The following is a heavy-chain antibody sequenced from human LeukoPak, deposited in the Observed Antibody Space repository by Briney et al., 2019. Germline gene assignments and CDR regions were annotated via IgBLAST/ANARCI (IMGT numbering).Heavy chain of an antibody. V-gene: IGHV2-5*01. CDR1: GFSLSTSGVG. CDR2: IYWNDDK. CDR3: AQNTPGYGYYDSSGYYYVPTTGFDY. J-gene: IGHJ4*02. Sequence: SGPTLVNPTQTLTLTCTFSGFSLSTSGVGVGWIRQPPGKALEWLALIYWNDDKRYSPSLKSRLTITKDTSKNQVVLTMTNMDPVDTATYYCAQNTPGYGYYDSSGYYYVPTTGFDYWGQGTLVTVSS. D-gene: IGHD3-22*01.